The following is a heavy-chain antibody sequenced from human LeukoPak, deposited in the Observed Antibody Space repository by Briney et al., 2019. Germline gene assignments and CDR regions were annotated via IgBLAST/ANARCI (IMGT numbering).Heavy chain of an antibody. D-gene: IGHD3-10*01. CDR3: AKEGGFGEFLFNYYYYGMDV. Sequence: PGGSLRLSCAASGFTFSSYAMHWVRQAPGKGLEWVAVISYDGSNKYYADSVKGRFTISRDNSKNTLYLQMNSLRAEDTAVYYCAKEGGFGEFLFNYYYYGMDVWGKGTTVTVSS. CDR1: GFTFSSYA. V-gene: IGHV3-30-3*01. J-gene: IGHJ6*04. CDR2: ISYDGSNK.